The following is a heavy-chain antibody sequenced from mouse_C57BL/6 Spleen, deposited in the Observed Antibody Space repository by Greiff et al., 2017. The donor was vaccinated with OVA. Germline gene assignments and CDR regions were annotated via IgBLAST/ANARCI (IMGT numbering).Heavy chain of an antibody. D-gene: IGHD4-1*01. CDR3: ARRGLGRYFDY. J-gene: IGHJ2*01. CDR1: GYTFTSYW. Sequence: QVQLQQPGAELVMPGASVKLSCKASGYTFTSYWMHWVKQRPGQGLEWIGEIDPSDSYTTYNQKFKGKSTLTVDKSTSTAYMQLSILTSEYSAVYDCARRGLGRYFDYWGQGTTLTVSS. CDR2: IDPSDSYT. V-gene: IGHV1-69*01.